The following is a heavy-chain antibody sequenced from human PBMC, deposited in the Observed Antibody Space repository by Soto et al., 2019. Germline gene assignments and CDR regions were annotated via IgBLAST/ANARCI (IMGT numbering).Heavy chain of an antibody. CDR2: INHSGST. J-gene: IGHJ5*02. D-gene: IGHD3-10*01. CDR3: ARERPLLLWFGEGPSGFDP. V-gene: IGHV4-34*01. CDR1: GGSFSGYY. Sequence: QVQLQQWGAGLLKPSETLSLTCAVYGGSFSGYYWSWIRQPPGKGLEWIGEINHSGSTNYNPSLKRRVTISVDTSKDQFSLKLSSVTAADTAVYYCARERPLLLWFGEGPSGFDPWGQGTLVTVSS.